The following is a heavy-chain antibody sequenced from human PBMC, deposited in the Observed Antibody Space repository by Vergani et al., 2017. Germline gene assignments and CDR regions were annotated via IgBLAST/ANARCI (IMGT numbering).Heavy chain of an antibody. CDR1: GFTFSSAW. D-gene: IGHD5/OR15-5a*01. V-gene: IGHV3-15*01. Sequence: EVQPVESGGGLVKPGGSLRLSCTTSGFTFSSAWMSWVRQAPGKGLEWVARIRPKTDGGTTDYAATVKGRFTISRDNSKSTRFQQVNDLTSEDTAIYYCAQCANSVPRLPVYWGQGALVAVSS. J-gene: IGHJ4*02. CDR2: IRPKTDGGTT. CDR3: AQCANSVPRLPVY.